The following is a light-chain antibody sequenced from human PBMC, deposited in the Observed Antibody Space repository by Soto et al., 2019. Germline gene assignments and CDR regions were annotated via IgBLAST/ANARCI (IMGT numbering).Light chain of an antibody. CDR3: QQRSNWPPVIT. CDR2: DAS. J-gene: IGKJ5*01. V-gene: IGKV3-11*01. Sequence: EIVLTQSPATLSLSPGERATLSCRASQSFSSNLAWYPQKPGQAPMLLIYDASKRSTGIPARFSGRGSETDFTFTIGSLEPVDFAVYYCQQRSNWPPVITFGQGTRLEIK. CDR1: QSFSSN.